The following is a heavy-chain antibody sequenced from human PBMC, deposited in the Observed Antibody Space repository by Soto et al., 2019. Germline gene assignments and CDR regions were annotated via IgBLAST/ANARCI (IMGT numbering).Heavy chain of an antibody. CDR3: AKGFDFWSGYCLFDY. CDR2: ISGSGGST. J-gene: IGHJ4*02. D-gene: IGHD3-3*01. V-gene: IGHV3-23*01. Sequence: PVGSLRLSCAASGFTFSSYAMSWVRQAPGKGLEWVSAISGSGGSTYYADSVKGRFTISRDNSKNTLYLQMNSLRAEDTAVYYCAKGFDFWSGYCLFDYWGQGTLVTVSS. CDR1: GFTFSSYA.